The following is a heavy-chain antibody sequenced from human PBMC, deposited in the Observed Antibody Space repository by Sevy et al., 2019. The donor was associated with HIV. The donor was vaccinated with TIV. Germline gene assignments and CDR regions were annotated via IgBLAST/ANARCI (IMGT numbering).Heavy chain of an antibody. CDR1: GFTFSNAW. D-gene: IGHD5-18*01. CDR3: TTDGGGYNYGYSFDY. CDR2: IKSKTDGGTT. J-gene: IGHJ4*02. Sequence: GGSLRLSCAASGFTFSNAWMNWVRQAPGKGLEWVGRIKSKTDGGTTDYAVPVKGRFTISRDDSTNTRYLQMNSLKTEDTAVYYCTTDGGGYNYGYSFDYWGQGTLVTVSS. V-gene: IGHV3-15*07.